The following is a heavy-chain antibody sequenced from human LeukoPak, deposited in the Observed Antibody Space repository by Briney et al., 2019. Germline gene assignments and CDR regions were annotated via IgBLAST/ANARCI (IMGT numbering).Heavy chain of an antibody. CDR1: GGSISSYY. D-gene: IGHD2-2*01. J-gene: IGHJ3*02. Sequence: SETLSLTCTVSGGSISSYYWSWIRQPAGKGLEWIGRIYTSGSTNYNPSLKSRVTMSVDTSKNQFSLKLSSVTAADTAVYYCARSYCSSTSCLDAFDIWGQGTMVTVSS. V-gene: IGHV4-4*07. CDR3: ARSYCSSTSCLDAFDI. CDR2: IYTSGST.